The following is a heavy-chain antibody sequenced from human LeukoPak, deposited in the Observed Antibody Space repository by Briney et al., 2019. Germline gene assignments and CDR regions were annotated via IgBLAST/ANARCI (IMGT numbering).Heavy chain of an antibody. V-gene: IGHV3-48*01. CDR1: GFTFSSYS. CDR3: ARAHTVVVNNYYFDY. Sequence: PGGSLRLSCAASGFTFSSYSMNWVRQAPGKGLEWVSYISSSSSTIYYADSVKGRFTISRDNAKNSLYLQMNSLRAEDTAVYYCARAHTVVVNNYYFDYWGQGTLVSVSS. CDR2: ISSSSSTI. J-gene: IGHJ4*02. D-gene: IGHD2-21*01.